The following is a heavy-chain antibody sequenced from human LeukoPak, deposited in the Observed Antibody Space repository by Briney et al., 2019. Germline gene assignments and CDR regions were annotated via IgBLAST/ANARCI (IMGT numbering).Heavy chain of an antibody. J-gene: IGHJ6*02. Sequence: SVKVSCKASGGTFSSYAISWVRQAPGQGLEWMGGIIPIFGTANYAQKFQGRVTITADESTSTAYMELNSLRSEDTAVYYCARGLYTVVPAAISYYYYYYGMDVWGQGTTVTVSS. V-gene: IGHV1-69*13. CDR2: IIPIFGTA. CDR3: ARGLYTVVPAAISYYYYYYGMDV. D-gene: IGHD2-2*01. CDR1: GGTFSSYA.